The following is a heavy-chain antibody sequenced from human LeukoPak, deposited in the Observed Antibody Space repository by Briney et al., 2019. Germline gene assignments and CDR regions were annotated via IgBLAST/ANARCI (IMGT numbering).Heavy chain of an antibody. J-gene: IGHJ4*02. CDR3: AALDNFWSEY. D-gene: IGHD3-3*01. V-gene: IGHV3-73*01. CDR2: ITKKDQNYAT. Sequence: GGSLRLSCVASGFPLSGPDMHWVRQASGKGLEWVGRITKKDQNYATAYAASVKGRFTISRDDSQNTAYLQMNSLKTEDTAVYYCAALDNFWSEYWGQGTLVAVSS. CDR1: GFPLSGPD.